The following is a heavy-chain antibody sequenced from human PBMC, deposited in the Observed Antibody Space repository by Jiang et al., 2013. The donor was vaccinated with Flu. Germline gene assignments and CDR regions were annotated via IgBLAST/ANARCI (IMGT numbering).Heavy chain of an antibody. V-gene: IGHV3-30-3*01. CDR1: GFTFSSYA. CDR2: ISYDGSNK. D-gene: IGHD6-13*01. J-gene: IGHJ4*02. Sequence: GGGVVQPGRSLRLSCAASGFTFSSYAMHWVRQAPGKGLEWVAVISYDGSNKYYADSVKGRFTISRDNSKNTLYLQMNSLRAEDTAVYYCAGDSSSWYYFDYWGQGTLVTVSS. CDR3: AGDSSSWYYFDY.